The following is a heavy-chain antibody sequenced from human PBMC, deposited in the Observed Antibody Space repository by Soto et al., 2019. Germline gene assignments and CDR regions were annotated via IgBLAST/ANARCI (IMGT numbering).Heavy chain of an antibody. J-gene: IGHJ3*02. V-gene: IGHV2-26*01. CDR1: GFSLSNARMG. CDR2: IFSNDEK. Sequence: QVTLKESGPVLVKPTETLTLTCTASGFSLSNARMGVSWIRQPPGKALEWLAHIFSNDEKSYSTSLKSRLTISKDTSKSQVVLTMTNMDPVDTATYYCARLMTTVNTSKRFYAFDICGQGTMVTVSS. CDR3: ARLMTTVNTSKRFYAFDI. D-gene: IGHD4-17*01.